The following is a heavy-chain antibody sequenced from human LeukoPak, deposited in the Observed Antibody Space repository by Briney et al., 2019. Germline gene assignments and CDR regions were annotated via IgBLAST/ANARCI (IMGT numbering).Heavy chain of an antibody. CDR2: ISGSGGST. CDR3: AKVGDGVVSTPYYFDY. D-gene: IGHD3-16*01. V-gene: IGHV3-23*01. J-gene: IGHJ4*02. Sequence: QPGGSLRLSCAASGFTFSSYAMSWVRQAPGKGLEWVSAISGSGGSTYYADSVKGRFTISRDNSKNTLYLQMNSLRAEDTAVYYCAKVGDGVVSTPYYFDYWGQGTLVTVSS. CDR1: GFTFSSYA.